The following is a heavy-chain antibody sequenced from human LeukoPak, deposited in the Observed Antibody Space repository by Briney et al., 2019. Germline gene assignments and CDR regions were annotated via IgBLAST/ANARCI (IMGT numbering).Heavy chain of an antibody. D-gene: IGHD1-26*01. V-gene: IGHV3-30-3*01. Sequence: GGSLRLSCAASGFTFSSYAMPWVRQAPGKGLEWVAVISYDGSNKYYADSVKGRFTISRDNSKNTLYLQMNSLRAEDTAVYYCARQWELLYWGQGTLVTVSS. CDR1: GFTFSSYA. J-gene: IGHJ4*02. CDR3: ARQWELLY. CDR2: ISYDGSNK.